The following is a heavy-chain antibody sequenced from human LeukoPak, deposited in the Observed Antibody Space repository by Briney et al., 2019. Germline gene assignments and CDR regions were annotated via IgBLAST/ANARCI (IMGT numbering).Heavy chain of an antibody. CDR1: GYTFISYA. CDR3: VRVRVGENYGHFDY. J-gene: IGHJ4*02. V-gene: IGHV1-3*01. CDR2: INAGNGDT. D-gene: IGHD4-17*01. Sequence: ASVKVSCKATGYTFISYAMHWVRQAPGQRLEWVGWINAGNGDTKYSQKFQGRVSITRDNSESTVYLELSSLRSEDTAVYYCVRVRVGENYGHFDYWGQGILVTVSS.